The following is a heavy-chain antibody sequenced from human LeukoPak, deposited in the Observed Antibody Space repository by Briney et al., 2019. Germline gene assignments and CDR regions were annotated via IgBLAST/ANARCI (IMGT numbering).Heavy chain of an antibody. J-gene: IGHJ2*01. CDR3: ARTRYRPGYFEI. CDR2: INHSGST. D-gene: IGHD4-11*01. CDR1: GGSFSGYY. V-gene: IGHV4-34*01. Sequence: SETLSLTCAVYGGSFSGYYWSWIRQPPGRGLEWIGEINHSGSTNYNPSLKSRVTISVDTSKNQFSLKLTSVTAADKAVYYCARTRYRPGYFEIWGRGTLVTVSS.